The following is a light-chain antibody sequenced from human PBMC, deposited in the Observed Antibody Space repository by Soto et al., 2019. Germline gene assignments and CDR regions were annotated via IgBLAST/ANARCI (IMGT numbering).Light chain of an antibody. V-gene: IGLV1-40*01. CDR3: QSYDSSLSAVV. CDR1: NSNIGAYYD. J-gene: IGLJ3*02. Sequence: QSVLTQPPSVSGAPGQRVTISCTGTNSNIGAYYDVHWYQQLPGTAPKLLIYGNTNRPSGVPDRFSGSRSGTSASLATTGLRAADEADYYCQSYDSSLSAVVFGGGTKLTVL. CDR2: GNT.